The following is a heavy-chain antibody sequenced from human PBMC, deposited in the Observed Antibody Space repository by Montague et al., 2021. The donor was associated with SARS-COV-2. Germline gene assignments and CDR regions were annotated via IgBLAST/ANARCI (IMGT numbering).Heavy chain of an antibody. D-gene: IGHD2-2*01. CDR3: TIEGHITTICSGCPRNWFDP. J-gene: IGHJ5*02. CDR2: ISTTGSP. V-gene: IGHV4-61*02. Sequence: TLSLTCTLSGDSISRNNLYWTRIRQPAGKGLEWIGRISTTGSPEYNLSLKSRVTLSLDTSKNQFSLRLSSVTAADTAMYYCTIEGHITTICSGCPRNWFDPWGQGTLVTVSS. CDR1: GDSISRNNLY.